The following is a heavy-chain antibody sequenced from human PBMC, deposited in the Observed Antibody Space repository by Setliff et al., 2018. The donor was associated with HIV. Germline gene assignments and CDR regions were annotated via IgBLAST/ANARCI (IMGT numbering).Heavy chain of an antibody. CDR3: TRQSPVAGSGAFDI. V-gene: IGHV4-61*02. J-gene: IGHJ3*02. Sequence: SETLSLTCTVSGDSISSGGYYWSWIRQPAGQGLEWIGRIYTSGNTNYNPPTNYNPSLTSRITISLETSRNQFSLRVTSVTATDTAVYYCTRQSPVAGSGAFDIWGQGTMVTVSS. D-gene: IGHD6-19*01. CDR2: IYTSGNTNYNPPT. CDR1: GDSISSGGYY.